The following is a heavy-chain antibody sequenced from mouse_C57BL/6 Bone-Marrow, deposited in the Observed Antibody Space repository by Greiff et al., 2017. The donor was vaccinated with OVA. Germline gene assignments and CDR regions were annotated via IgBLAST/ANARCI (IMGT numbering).Heavy chain of an antibody. CDR3: TSMITTPSAY. CDR2: IDPENGDT. V-gene: IGHV14-4*01. D-gene: IGHD2-4*01. J-gene: IGHJ3*01. CDR1: GFNIKDDY. Sequence: VQLQQSGAELVRPGASVKLSCTASGFNIKDDYMHWVKQRPEQGLEWIGWIDPENGDTEYASKFQGMATITADTSSNTAYLQLSSLTAEDTAVYYCTSMITTPSAYWGQGTLVTVSA.